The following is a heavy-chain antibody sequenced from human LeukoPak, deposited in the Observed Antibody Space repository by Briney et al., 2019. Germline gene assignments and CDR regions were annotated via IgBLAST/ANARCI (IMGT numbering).Heavy chain of an antibody. J-gene: IGHJ6*02. CDR1: GYTFTGYY. CDR2: INPNSGGT. Sequence: ASVKVSCKASGYTFTGYYMHWVRQAPGQGLEWMGWINPNSGGTNYAQKFQGRVTMTRDTSISTAYMELSRLRSDDTAVYYCARVHYYDSSGYFVDYYYYYGMDVWGQGTTVTVSS. D-gene: IGHD3-22*01. CDR3: ARVHYYDSSGYFVDYYYYYGMDV. V-gene: IGHV1-2*02.